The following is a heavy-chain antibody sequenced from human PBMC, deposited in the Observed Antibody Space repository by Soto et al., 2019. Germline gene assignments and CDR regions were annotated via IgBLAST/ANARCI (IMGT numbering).Heavy chain of an antibody. CDR2: ISWNSGSI. Sequence: GGSLRLSCAASGFTFDDYAMHWVRQAPGKGLEWVSGISWNSGSIGYADSVKGRFTISRDNAKNSLYLQMNSLRAEDTALYYCAKDFAGGLTRSSFGYWGQGTLVTVSS. CDR1: GFTFDDYA. V-gene: IGHV3-9*01. J-gene: IGHJ4*02. D-gene: IGHD4-4*01. CDR3: AKDFAGGLTRSSFGY.